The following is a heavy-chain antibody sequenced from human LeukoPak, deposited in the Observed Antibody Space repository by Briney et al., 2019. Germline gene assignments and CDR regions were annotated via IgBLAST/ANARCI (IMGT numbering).Heavy chain of an antibody. D-gene: IGHD1-26*01. CDR2: IYTSGST. V-gene: IGHV4-4*07. Sequence: SETLSLTCPVSGGSITSYYWNWIRQPAGKGLEWIGRIYTSGSTNYNPSLKSRVTMSVDSSKNQFYLKLSSVTAADTAVYYCATTTWEPWYFDLWGRGNLVTVSS. CDR1: GGSITSYY. J-gene: IGHJ2*01. CDR3: ATTTWEPWYFDL.